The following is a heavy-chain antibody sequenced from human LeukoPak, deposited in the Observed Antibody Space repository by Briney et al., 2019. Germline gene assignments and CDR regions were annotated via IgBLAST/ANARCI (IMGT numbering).Heavy chain of an antibody. J-gene: IGHJ3*02. CDR1: GFTVSSTH. V-gene: IGHV3-53*01. CDR3: ARGGRGSAAVVAPRSFDI. CDR2: TYTGGNS. D-gene: IGHD3-22*01. Sequence: GGSLRLSCAASGFTVSSTHMVWVRQAPGKGLEWVSVTYTGGNSYYAGSVKGRFIISRDISKNTLYLQMNSLRAEDSALYYCARGGRGSAAVVAPRSFDIWGQGTMVTVSS.